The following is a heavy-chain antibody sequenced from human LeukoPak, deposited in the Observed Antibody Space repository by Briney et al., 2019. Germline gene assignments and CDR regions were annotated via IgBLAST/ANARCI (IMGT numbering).Heavy chain of an antibody. CDR1: GIIVSDNY. V-gene: IGHV3-53*01. J-gene: IGHJ3*01. D-gene: IGHD3-10*01. CDR2: IYRDNST. Sequence: AGGSLRLSCAASGIIVSDNYMTWVRHVPGKGLEWVSTIYRDNSTYYADSVRGRFSISRDNSKTTMFLQMNNLRGEDSAVYYCSRVNHFGSGGYRQRAIDVWGQAILVTVSS. CDR3: SRVNHFGSGGYRQRAIDV.